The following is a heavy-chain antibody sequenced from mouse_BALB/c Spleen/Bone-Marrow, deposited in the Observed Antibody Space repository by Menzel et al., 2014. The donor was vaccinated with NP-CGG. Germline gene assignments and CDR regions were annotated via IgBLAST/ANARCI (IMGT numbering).Heavy chain of an antibody. CDR2: ISYSGST. Sequence: EVQLQQSGPGLVKPSQSLSLTCTVTGYSITSDYAWNWIRQFPGNKLEWMGYISYSGSTSYNPSLKSRISITRDTSKNRFFLQLNSVTTEDTATYYCAREGLPTVVDYFDYWGQGTTLTVSS. CDR3: AREGLPTVVDYFDY. D-gene: IGHD1-1*01. J-gene: IGHJ2*01. V-gene: IGHV3-2*02. CDR1: GYSITSDYA.